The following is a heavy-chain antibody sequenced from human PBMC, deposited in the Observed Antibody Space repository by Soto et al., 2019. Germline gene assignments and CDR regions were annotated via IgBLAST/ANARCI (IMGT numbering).Heavy chain of an antibody. D-gene: IGHD4-17*01. CDR1: GGSISSGGYY. CDR3: ARGGYGDYQSVPFDY. J-gene: IGHJ4*02. Sequence: QVQLQESGPGLVKPSQTLSLTCTVSGGSISSGGYYWSWIRQHPGKGLEWIGYIYYSGSTYYNPSLKSRVTISVDTSKNQFSLKLSSVTAADTAVYYCARGGYGDYQSVPFDYWGQGTLVTVSS. V-gene: IGHV4-31*03. CDR2: IYYSGST.